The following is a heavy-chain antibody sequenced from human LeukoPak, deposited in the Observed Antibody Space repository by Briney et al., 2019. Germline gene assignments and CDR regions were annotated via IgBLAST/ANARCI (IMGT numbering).Heavy chain of an antibody. CDR1: GGSFSGYY. Sequence: SETLSLTCAVYGGSFSGYYWSWIRQPPGKGLEWIGEINHNGSTNYNPSLKSRVTISVDTSKNQFSLKLSSVTAADTAVYYCARVVPAAAKDYWGQGTLVTVSS. J-gene: IGHJ4*02. CDR2: INHNGST. V-gene: IGHV4-34*01. CDR3: ARVVPAAAKDY. D-gene: IGHD2-2*01.